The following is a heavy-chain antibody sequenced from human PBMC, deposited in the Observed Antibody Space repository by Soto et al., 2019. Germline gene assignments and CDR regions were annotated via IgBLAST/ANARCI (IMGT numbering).Heavy chain of an antibody. CDR3: ARDVSSWPANWFAP. D-gene: IGHD6-13*01. Sequence: QVQLVQSGAEVKKPGSSVKVSCKASGGTFSSYAISWVRQAPGQGRAWMGGIIPIFGTANYAQKFQGRVTITADESTSTAYMELSRLRSEDTAVYYCARDVSSWPANWFAPWGQGTLVTVSS. CDR2: IIPIFGTA. CDR1: GGTFSSYA. J-gene: IGHJ5*02. V-gene: IGHV1-69*01.